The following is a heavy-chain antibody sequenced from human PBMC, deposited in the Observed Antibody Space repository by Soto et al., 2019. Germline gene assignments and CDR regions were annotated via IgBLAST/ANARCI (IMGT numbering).Heavy chain of an antibody. J-gene: IGHJ4*02. V-gene: IGHV1-69*04. CDR2: IIPILGIA. CDR3: AKDIKRGGMTTIHYFDS. Sequence: SVKVSCKAPGGTFSSYTISWVRQAPGQGLEWMGRIIPILGIANYADSVKGRFTISRDNAKSSLFLQMNSLRTDDTALYYCAKDIKRGGMTTIHYFDSWGQGTLVTVSS. CDR1: GGTFSSYT. D-gene: IGHD4-17*01.